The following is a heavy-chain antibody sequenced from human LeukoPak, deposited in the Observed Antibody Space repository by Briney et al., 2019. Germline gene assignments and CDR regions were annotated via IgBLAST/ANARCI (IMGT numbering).Heavy chain of an antibody. Sequence: SETLSLTCTVSGGSISSSSYYWGWIRQPPGKGLEWIGSIYYSGSTYYNPSLKSRVTTSVDTSKNQFSLKPSSVTAVDTAVYYCARAVYYGSGSYYHYYMDVWGKGTTVTVSS. CDR2: IYYSGST. CDR3: ARAVYYGSGSYYHYYMDV. CDR1: GGSISSSSYY. V-gene: IGHV4-39*07. J-gene: IGHJ6*03. D-gene: IGHD3-10*01.